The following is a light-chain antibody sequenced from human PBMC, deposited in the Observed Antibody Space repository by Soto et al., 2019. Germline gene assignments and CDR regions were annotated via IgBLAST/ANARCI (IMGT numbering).Light chain of an antibody. CDR3: QQSYSAPYT. V-gene: IGKV1-39*01. Sequence: DIQMTQSPSSLSASVGDRVTITCWASQSVSSFLNWYQQKPEKAPKLLIYGASTLQSGVPSRFSGRESGTDFTLTISALQPEDFATYYCQQSYSAPYTVGQGTKLEIK. J-gene: IGKJ2*01. CDR2: GAS. CDR1: QSVSSF.